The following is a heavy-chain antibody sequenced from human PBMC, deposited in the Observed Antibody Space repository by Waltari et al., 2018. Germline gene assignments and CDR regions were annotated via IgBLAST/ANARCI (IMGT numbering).Heavy chain of an antibody. V-gene: IGHV1-69*02. CDR1: GGTFSSYT. CDR3: ARVATYDILTDDAFDI. CDR2: SIPILGIA. D-gene: IGHD3-9*01. J-gene: IGHJ3*02. Sequence: QVQLVQSGAEVKKPGSSVKVSCKASGGTFSSYTISWVRQAPGQGLEWMGRSIPILGIANYAQKFQGRVTITADKSTSTAYMELSSLRSEDTAVYYCARVATYDILTDDAFDIWGQGTMVTVSS.